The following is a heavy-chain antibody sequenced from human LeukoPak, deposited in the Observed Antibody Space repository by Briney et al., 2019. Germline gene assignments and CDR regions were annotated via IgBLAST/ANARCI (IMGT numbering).Heavy chain of an antibody. CDR3: ARGYYDSSGYPPLGY. CDR2: INAYNGNT. J-gene: IGHJ4*02. Sequence: GASVKVSCKASGYTFTGYGISWVRQAPGQGLEWMGWINAYNGNTNYAQKLQGRVTMTTDTSTSTAYMELRSLRSDDTAVCYCARGYYDSSGYPPLGYWGQGTLVTVSS. CDR1: GYTFTGYG. V-gene: IGHV1-18*01. D-gene: IGHD3-22*01.